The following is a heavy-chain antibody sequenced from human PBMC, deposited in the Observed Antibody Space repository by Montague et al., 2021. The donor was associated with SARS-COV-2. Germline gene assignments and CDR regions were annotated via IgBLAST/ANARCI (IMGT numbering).Heavy chain of an antibody. CDR1: GGSISSSSYH. V-gene: IGHV4-39*07. J-gene: IGHJ1*01. D-gene: IGHD2-15*01. CDR3: ARDLGFCSGGSCYGYFQH. Sequence: SETLSLTCTVSGGSISSSSYHWGWLRQPPGKGLEWIGSIFYTGSTYYNPSLKSRVTISVDTSKNQFSLKLSSVTAADTALYYCARDLGFCSGGSCYGYFQHWGQGTLVTVSS. CDR2: IFYTGST.